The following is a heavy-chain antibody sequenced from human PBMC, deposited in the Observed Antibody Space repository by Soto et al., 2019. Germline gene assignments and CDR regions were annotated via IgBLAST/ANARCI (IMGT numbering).Heavy chain of an antibody. CDR1: GITFSDYW. Sequence: GGSLRLSCTASGITFSDYWGWVRQAPGKGLEWVAVVSHDGRNTHYADSVKGRFTISRDSSKNTVSLEMTSLRAEDTAVYYCAKGGRQWLVTSDFNYWGQGALVTVSS. CDR2: VSHDGRNT. J-gene: IGHJ4*02. CDR3: AKGGRQWLVTSDFNY. V-gene: IGHV3-30*18. D-gene: IGHD6-19*01.